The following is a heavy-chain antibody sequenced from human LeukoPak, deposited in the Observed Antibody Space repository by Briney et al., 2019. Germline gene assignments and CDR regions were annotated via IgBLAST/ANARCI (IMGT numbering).Heavy chain of an antibody. CDR2: IYTSGST. D-gene: IGHD6-13*01. Sequence: SETLSLTCTVSGGSISSGSYYWSWIRQPAGKGLEWIGRIYTSGSTNYNPSLKSRVTISVDTSKNQFSLKLSSVTAADTAVYYCARQTLGIADGNWFDPWGQGTLVTVSS. CDR1: GGSISSGSYY. J-gene: IGHJ5*02. V-gene: IGHV4-61*02. CDR3: ARQTLGIADGNWFDP.